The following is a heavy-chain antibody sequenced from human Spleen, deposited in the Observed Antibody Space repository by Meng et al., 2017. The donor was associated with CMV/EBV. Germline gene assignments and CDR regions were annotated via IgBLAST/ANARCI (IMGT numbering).Heavy chain of an antibody. Sequence: GESLKISCVASGFSFSSYAMHWVRQAPSQGPEWVAVIRSGGTNKYYIESVKGRFNISRDNSNNTLYLEMSRLRADDTAVYHCTRGLGVVGATPRAYYGIDVWGQGTMVTVSS. CDR1: GFSFSSYA. CDR2: IRSGGTNK. V-gene: IGHV3-30*04. J-gene: IGHJ6*02. CDR3: TRGLGVVGATPRAYYGIDV. D-gene: IGHD2-15*01.